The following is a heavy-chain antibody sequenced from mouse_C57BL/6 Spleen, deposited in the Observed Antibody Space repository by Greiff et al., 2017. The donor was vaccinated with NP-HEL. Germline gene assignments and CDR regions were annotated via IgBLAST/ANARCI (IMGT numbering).Heavy chain of an antibody. CDR1: GYAFSSYW. D-gene: IGHD2-5*01. CDR2: IYPGDGDT. CDR3: AGSYYSNYGGPFAY. J-gene: IGHJ3*01. Sequence: QVQLQQSGAELVKPGASVKISCKASGYAFSSYWMNWVKQRPGKGLEWIGQIYPGDGDTNYNGKFKGKATLTADKSSSTAYMQLSSLTSEDSAVYFCAGSYYSNYGGPFAYWGQGTLVTVSA. V-gene: IGHV1-80*01.